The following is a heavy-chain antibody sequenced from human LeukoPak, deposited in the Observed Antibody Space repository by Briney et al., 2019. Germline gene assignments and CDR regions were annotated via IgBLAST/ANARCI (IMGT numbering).Heavy chain of an antibody. CDR3: ARASYYYGSGHFDY. CDR2: IYWNDDK. J-gene: IGHJ4*02. V-gene: IGHV2-5*01. CDR1: GFSLTTRGVG. D-gene: IGHD3-10*01. Sequence: SGPTLVNPTQTLTLTCSFSGFSLTTRGVGVGWIRQPPGKALEWLAVIYWNDDKRYSPSLKSRLTVSKDTSKYQVVLTMTNMDPVDTATYYCARASYYYGSGHFDYWGQGTLVTVSS.